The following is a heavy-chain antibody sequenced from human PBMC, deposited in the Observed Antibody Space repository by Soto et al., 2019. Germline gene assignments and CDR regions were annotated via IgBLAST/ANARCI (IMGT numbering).Heavy chain of an antibody. J-gene: IGHJ6*02. CDR1: GFTFTSSA. Sequence: PRLSCAATGFTFTSSALLWVRQASGKGLEWIGRIRSKPNNYATAYAASVKGRFTISRDDSKNTAYLQMNSLKTEDTAVYYCTRHLVDVWGQGT. CDR3: TRHLVDV. CDR2: IRSKPNNYAT. V-gene: IGHV3-73*01.